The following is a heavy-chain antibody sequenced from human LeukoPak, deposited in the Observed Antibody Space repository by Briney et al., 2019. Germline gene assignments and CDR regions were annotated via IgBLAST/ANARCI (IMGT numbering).Heavy chain of an antibody. CDR1: GYTFTSYY. CDR2: INPSGGST. Sequence: ASVKVSCKASGYTFTSYYMHWVRQAPGQGLEWMGIINPSGGSTSYAQKFQGRVTMTRDMSTSTVYMELSSLRSEVTAVYYCARGNIVVVPAATPANYYFDYWGQGTLVTVSS. V-gene: IGHV1-46*01. D-gene: IGHD2-2*01. J-gene: IGHJ4*02. CDR3: ARGNIVVVPAATPANYYFDY.